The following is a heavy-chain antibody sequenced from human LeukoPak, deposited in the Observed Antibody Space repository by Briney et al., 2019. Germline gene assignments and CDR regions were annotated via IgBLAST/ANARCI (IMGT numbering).Heavy chain of an antibody. CDR3: ARDEYSSSWYSYYYYMDV. J-gene: IGHJ6*03. D-gene: IGHD6-13*01. Sequence: ASVKVSRKASGYTFTGYYMHWVRQAPGQGLEWMGWINPNSGGTNYAQKFQGRVTMTRDTSISTAYMELSRLRSDDTAVYYCARDEYSSSWYSYYYYMDVWGKGTTVTVSS. CDR1: GYTFTGYY. CDR2: INPNSGGT. V-gene: IGHV1-2*02.